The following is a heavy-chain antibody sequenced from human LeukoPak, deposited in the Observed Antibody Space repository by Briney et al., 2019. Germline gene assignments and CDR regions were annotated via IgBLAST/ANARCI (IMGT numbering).Heavy chain of an antibody. J-gene: IGHJ5*02. Sequence: PSETLSLTCTVSGGSISSSSYYWGWIRQPPGKGLEWIGSIYYSGSTYYNPSLKSRVTISVDTSKNQFSLKLSSVTAADTAVYYCASWVQGEVQLERREDWFDLWGQGTLVTVSS. CDR1: GGSISSSSYY. CDR2: IYYSGST. V-gene: IGHV4-39*01. CDR3: ASWVQGEVQLERREDWFDL. D-gene: IGHD1-1*01.